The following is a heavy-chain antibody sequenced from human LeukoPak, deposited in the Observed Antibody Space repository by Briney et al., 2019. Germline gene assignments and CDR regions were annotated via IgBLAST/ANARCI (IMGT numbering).Heavy chain of an antibody. D-gene: IGHD3-22*01. CDR3: ATTAPLVVPGGGVYYGVDV. Sequence: PSETLSLTCTVSGGSISTNNYWGWIRQPPGKGLEWIGSIYYSGTTYYNASLKSRVTISVDTSKNLFPLKLSSVTAADTAVYYCATTAPLVVPGGGVYYGVDVWGQGTTVTVSS. J-gene: IGHJ6*02. CDR2: IYYSGTT. CDR1: GGSISTNNY. V-gene: IGHV4-39*01.